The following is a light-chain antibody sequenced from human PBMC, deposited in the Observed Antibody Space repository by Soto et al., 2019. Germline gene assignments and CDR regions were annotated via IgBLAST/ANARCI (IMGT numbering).Light chain of an antibody. Sequence: EIELTQAPGTLSLSPGERATRYCRASQSVRSDYLAWYQQKPGQAPRLLIYGASSRATGIPDRFSGSGSGSDFPLTISSLEPEDFAVYCCQKYGSSPRTFGQGTKVDIK. V-gene: IGKV3-20*01. CDR2: GAS. CDR3: QKYGSSPRT. CDR1: QSVRSDY. J-gene: IGKJ1*01.